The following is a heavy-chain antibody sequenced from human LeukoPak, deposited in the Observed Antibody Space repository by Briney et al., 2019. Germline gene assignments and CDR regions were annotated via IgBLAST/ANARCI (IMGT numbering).Heavy chain of an antibody. D-gene: IGHD6-13*01. V-gene: IGHV4-59*11. CDR3: ARGGPWTAAGFDY. CDR2: IFSSGST. Sequence: SETLSLTCNVSGGSIDNHFWSWIRQPPGKGLEWIGYIFSSGSTNYNPSLKSRVTFSVDTSKNQFSLKVTSVTAADTAVYFCARGGPWTAAGFDYWGQGTLVTVSS. J-gene: IGHJ4*02. CDR1: GGSIDNHF.